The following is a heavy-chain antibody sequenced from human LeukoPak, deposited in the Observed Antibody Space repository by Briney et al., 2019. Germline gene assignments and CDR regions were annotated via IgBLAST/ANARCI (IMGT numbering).Heavy chain of an antibody. CDR2: ISWNSGSI. V-gene: IGHV3-9*01. D-gene: IGHD5-24*01. CDR1: GFRFDDYA. CDR3: TRRAARWQFDL. Sequence: GGSLRLSCVDSGFRFDDYAMHWVRQVPGKGLEWVSGISWNSGSIDYADSVKGRFTISRDNAKNSLYLQMSSLRAEDTALYYCTRRAARWQFDLWGRGTLLTVSS. J-gene: IGHJ2*01.